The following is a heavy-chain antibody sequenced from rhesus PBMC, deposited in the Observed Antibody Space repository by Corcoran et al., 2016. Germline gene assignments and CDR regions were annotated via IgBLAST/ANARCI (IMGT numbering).Heavy chain of an antibody. Sequence: EVQLVESGGGLVQPGGSLRLSCAASGFTFSSYDMSWVRQAPGKGLGWVTYISSTGKTIYYADSLKGRFTISRDNAKNSLSLQMSSLRAEDTAVYYCTRDPPYYSGSYYFYYFDYWGQGVLVTVSS. CDR2: ISSTGKTI. CDR1: GFTFSSYD. V-gene: IGHV3-136*01. CDR3: TRDPPYYSGSYYFYYFDY. D-gene: IGHD3-16*01. J-gene: IGHJ4*01.